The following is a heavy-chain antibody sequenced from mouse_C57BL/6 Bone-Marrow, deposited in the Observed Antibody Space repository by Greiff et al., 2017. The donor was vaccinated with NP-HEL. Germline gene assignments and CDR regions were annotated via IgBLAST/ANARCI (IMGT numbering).Heavy chain of an antibody. Sequence: VKLMESGPGLVQPSQSLSITCTVSGFSLTSYGVHWVRQSPGKGLEWLGVIWSGGSTDYNAAFISRLSISKDNSKSQVFFKMNSLQADDTAIYYWARKAMVTTRDYAMDYWGQGTSVTVSS. V-gene: IGHV2-2*01. D-gene: IGHD2-2*01. CDR1: GFSLTSYG. CDR3: ARKAMVTTRDYAMDY. J-gene: IGHJ4*01. CDR2: IWSGGST.